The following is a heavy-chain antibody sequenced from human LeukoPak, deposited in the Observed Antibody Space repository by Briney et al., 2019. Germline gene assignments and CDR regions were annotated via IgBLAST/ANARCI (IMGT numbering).Heavy chain of an antibody. CDR3: ARGKAAGDY. J-gene: IGHJ4*02. V-gene: IGHV3-7*01. CDR1: GFTFSNSW. Sequence: PGGSLRLSCAASGFTFSNSWMTWVRQAPGKGLDCVASIKQDGSEKYYVDSVKGRFTISRDNAKNSLYLQMNSLRAEDTAVYYCARGKAAGDYWGQGTLVTVSS. CDR2: IKQDGSEK.